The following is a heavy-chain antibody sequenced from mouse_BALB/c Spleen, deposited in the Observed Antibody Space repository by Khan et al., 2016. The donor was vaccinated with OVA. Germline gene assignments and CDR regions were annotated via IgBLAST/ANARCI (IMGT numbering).Heavy chain of an antibody. J-gene: IGHJ3*01. D-gene: IGHD1-1*01. CDR1: GYSIISGYY. V-gene: IGHV3-6*02. Sequence: EVQRQESGPGLVKPSQSLSLTCSVTGYSIISGYYWNWIRQFPGNKLEWMCYISYDGTNNYNPSLKNRISITRDTSKNPFFLKLNSWPSEATSTYDCAPRGYGRGFAYWGQGTLVTVSA. CDR2: ISYDGTN. CDR3: APRGYGRGFAY.